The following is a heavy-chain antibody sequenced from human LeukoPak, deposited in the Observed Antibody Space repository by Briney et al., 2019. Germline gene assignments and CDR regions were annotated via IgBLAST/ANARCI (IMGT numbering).Heavy chain of an antibody. CDR1: GYTFTGYY. CDR2: INPNSGGT. V-gene: IGHV1-2*02. D-gene: IGHD6-13*01. J-gene: IGHJ5*02. CDR3: ARDNTLAAAGTGWFDP. Sequence: ASVKVSCKASGYTFTGYYMHWVRQAPGQGLEWMGWINPNSGGTNYAQKFQGRVTMTRDTPISTAYMELSRLRSDDTAVYYCARDNTLAAAGTGWFDPWGQGTLVTVSS.